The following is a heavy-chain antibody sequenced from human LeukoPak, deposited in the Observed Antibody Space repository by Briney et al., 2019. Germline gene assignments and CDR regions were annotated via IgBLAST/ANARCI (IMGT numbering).Heavy chain of an antibody. CDR1: GFTFSSYA. CDR3: ARQAYCSSTRCNPFDY. J-gene: IGHJ4*02. Sequence: GGSLRLSCAASGFTFSSYAMSWVRQAPGKGLEWVSAIGASGGSADYADSVKGRFTISRDNSKNTLYLQMNSLRAEDTAVYYCARQAYCSSTRCNPFDYWGQGTLVTVSS. V-gene: IGHV3-23*01. D-gene: IGHD2-2*01. CDR2: IGASGGSA.